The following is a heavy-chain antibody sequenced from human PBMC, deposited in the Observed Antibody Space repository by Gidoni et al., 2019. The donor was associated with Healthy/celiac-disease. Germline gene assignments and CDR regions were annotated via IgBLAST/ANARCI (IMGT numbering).Heavy chain of an antibody. CDR2: ISGSGGST. Sequence: VQLLESGGGLVMHGGSLRFSCAASGLSFSSYAMSWVRQAPGKGLEWVSAISGSGGSTYYADSVKGRFTISRDNSKNTLYLQMNSLRAEDTAVYYCAKVGKYQLPPYFDYWGQGTLVTVSS. CDR1: GLSFSSYA. D-gene: IGHD2-2*01. V-gene: IGHV3-23*01. J-gene: IGHJ4*02. CDR3: AKVGKYQLPPYFDY.